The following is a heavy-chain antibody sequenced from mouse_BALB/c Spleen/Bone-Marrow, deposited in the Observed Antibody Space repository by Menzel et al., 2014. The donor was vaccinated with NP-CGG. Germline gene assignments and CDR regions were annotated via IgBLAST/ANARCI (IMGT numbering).Heavy chain of an antibody. CDR1: GFTFSNYW. Sequence: EVKVEESGGGLVQPGGSMKLSCVASGFTFSNYWMNWVRQSPEKGLEWVAEIRLKSNNYATHYAESVKGRFTISRDDSKSSGYLQMNNLRAEDTGIYYCTRRGRGYAIDYWGQGTSVTVSS. J-gene: IGHJ4*01. CDR2: IRLKSNNYAT. V-gene: IGHV6-6*02. CDR3: TRRGRGYAIDY.